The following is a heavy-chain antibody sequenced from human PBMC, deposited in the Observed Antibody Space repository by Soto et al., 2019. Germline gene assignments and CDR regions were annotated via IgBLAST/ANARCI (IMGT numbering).Heavy chain of an antibody. Sequence: QEHLVESGGGVVQPGESLRLSCAASGFILRSNGMHWVRQAPGKGLEWVAVSSFDGTKTYYADSVKGRFTISRDTPNNSLHLQMTSLRVEDTDIYYCAKDRGYDYKNGLDVWGQGTTVTVSS. CDR2: SSFDGTKT. V-gene: IGHV3-30*18. D-gene: IGHD5-12*01. J-gene: IGHJ6*02. CDR1: GFILRSNG. CDR3: AKDRGYDYKNGLDV.